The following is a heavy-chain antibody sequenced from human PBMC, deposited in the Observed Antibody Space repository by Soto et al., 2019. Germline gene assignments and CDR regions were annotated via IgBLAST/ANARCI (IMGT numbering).Heavy chain of an antibody. Sequence: SGPTLVNPTQTLTLTCAFSGFSLTTSGVGVGWIRQPPGKALEWLALIYWNDDKRYSPSLRGRLTITKDTSKNQVVLAMTNMDPVDTATYYCAHHTITPATNWFDPWGLGTLVTVSS. CDR2: IYWNDDK. CDR1: GFSLTTSGVG. CDR3: AHHTITPATNWFDP. J-gene: IGHJ5*02. V-gene: IGHV2-5*01. D-gene: IGHD2-2*01.